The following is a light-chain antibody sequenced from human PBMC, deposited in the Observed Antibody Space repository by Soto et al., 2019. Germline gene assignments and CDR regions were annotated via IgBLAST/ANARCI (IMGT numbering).Light chain of an antibody. J-gene: IGKJ2*01. CDR1: QSVSRY. CDR2: GAS. Sequence: DVQMTQSPSSLSALVGDRVTITCRASQSVSRYLNWYQQKPGEVPKLLIFGASYLRSGVPSRFSGSGSGTHFALTITSLQPEDFATYFCQQSHIAPYTFGQGTNL. V-gene: IGKV1-39*01. CDR3: QQSHIAPYT.